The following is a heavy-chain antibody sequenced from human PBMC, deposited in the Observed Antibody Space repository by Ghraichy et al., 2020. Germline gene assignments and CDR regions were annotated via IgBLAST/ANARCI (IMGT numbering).Heavy chain of an antibody. CDR3: ARDQTVGAYLDY. CDR2: INGSGST. CDR1: GASIDSIHW. V-gene: IGHV4-4*02. D-gene: IGHD1-26*01. Sequence: SETLSLTCAVSGASIDSIHWWSWVRQPPGKGLEWIGEINGSGSTHNNPTLKSRVTIAVDKSKNQFSLTLRPATAADTAVYYCARDQTVGAYLDYWGQGTLLTVSS. J-gene: IGHJ4*02.